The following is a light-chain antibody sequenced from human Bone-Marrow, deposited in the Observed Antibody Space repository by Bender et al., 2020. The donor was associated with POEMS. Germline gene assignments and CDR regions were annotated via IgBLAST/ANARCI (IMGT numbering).Light chain of an antibody. CDR2: DVT. J-gene: IGLJ2*01. V-gene: IGLV2-14*03. CDR1: SSDVGGYNF. CDR3: CSYAGTYTLL. Sequence: QSALTQPASVSGSPGQSITISCSGTSSDVGGYNFVSWYQQHPGKAPKLMIYDVTNRPSGVSNRFSGSKSGNTASLTISGLQAEDEADYYCCSYAGTYTLLFGGGTKLTV.